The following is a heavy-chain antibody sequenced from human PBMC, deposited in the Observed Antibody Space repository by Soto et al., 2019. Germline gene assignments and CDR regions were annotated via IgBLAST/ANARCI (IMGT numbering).Heavy chain of an antibody. Sequence: GFLRLSCAASGFSFSSYWMSWVRQAPGKGLEWVANIKQDGSEKYYVDSVKGRFTISRDNAKKSLYLQMNSLRAEDTAVYYCARDGVAGTIDYWGQGTLVTVSS. D-gene: IGHD6-19*01. CDR3: ARDGVAGTIDY. CDR1: GFSFSSYW. CDR2: IKQDGSEK. J-gene: IGHJ4*02. V-gene: IGHV3-7*01.